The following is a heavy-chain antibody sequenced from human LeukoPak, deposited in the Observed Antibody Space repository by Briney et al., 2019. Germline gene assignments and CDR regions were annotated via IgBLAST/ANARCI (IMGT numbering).Heavy chain of an antibody. CDR1: GGSFSGYY. CDR3: ARRMGSTAGMDV. D-gene: IGHD4-17*01. Sequence: PSETLSLTCAVYGGSFSGYYWSWIRQPPGKGLEWIGSIYYSGSTYYNPSLKSRVTISVDTSKNQFSLKLSSVTAADTAVYYCARRMGSTAGMDVWGQGTTVTVSS. CDR2: IYYSGST. J-gene: IGHJ6*02. V-gene: IGHV4-34*01.